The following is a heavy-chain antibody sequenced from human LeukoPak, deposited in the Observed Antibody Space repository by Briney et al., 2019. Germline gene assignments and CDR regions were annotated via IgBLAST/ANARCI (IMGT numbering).Heavy chain of an antibody. J-gene: IGHJ6*03. CDR3: AKAPGYCSGGSCFKTYYYYYYMDV. CDR2: IRYDGSNK. Sequence: GGSLRLSCAASGFTFSSYGMHWVRQAPGKGLEWVAFIRYDGSNKYYADSVKGRFTISRDNSKNTLYLQMNSLRAEDTAVYYCAKAPGYCSGGSCFKTYYYYYYMDVWGKGTTVTISS. V-gene: IGHV3-30*02. D-gene: IGHD2-15*01. CDR1: GFTFSSYG.